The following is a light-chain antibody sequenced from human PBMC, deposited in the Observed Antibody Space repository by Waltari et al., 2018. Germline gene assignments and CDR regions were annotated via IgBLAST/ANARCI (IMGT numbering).Light chain of an antibody. CDR1: SLRSYY. J-gene: IGLJ2*01. CDR3: NSRDSSGNHLV. CDR2: GKN. V-gene: IGLV3-19*01. Sequence: SSELTQDPAVSVALGQTVRITCQGDSLRSYYASWYQQKPGQAPVLVIYGKNNRPSGLPDRLSGSSSGNTASLTIPGAQAEDEADYFCNSRDSSGNHLVVGGGTKLTVL.